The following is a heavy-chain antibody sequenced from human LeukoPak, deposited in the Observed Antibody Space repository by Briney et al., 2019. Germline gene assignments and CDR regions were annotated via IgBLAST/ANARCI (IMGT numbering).Heavy chain of an antibody. Sequence: PGGSLRLSCAASGFTFSSYSMNWVRQAPGKGLEWVSYISSSSSTIYYADSVKGRFTISRDNSKNTLYLQMNSLRAEDTAVYYCARDLRSDIAAAGNDYWGQGTLVTVSS. CDR1: GFTFSSYS. D-gene: IGHD6-13*01. J-gene: IGHJ4*02. CDR3: ARDLRSDIAAAGNDY. V-gene: IGHV3-48*01. CDR2: ISSSSSTI.